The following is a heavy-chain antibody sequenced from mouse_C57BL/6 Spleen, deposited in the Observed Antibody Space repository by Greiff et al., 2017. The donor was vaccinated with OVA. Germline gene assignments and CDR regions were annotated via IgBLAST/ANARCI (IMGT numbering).Heavy chain of an antibody. V-gene: IGHV1-42*01. CDR3: ARYWDEDYAMDY. CDR2: INPSTGGT. Sequence: VQLQQSGPELVKPGASVKISCKASGYSFTGYYMNWVKQSPEKSLEWIGEINPSTGGTTYNQKFKAKATLTVDKSSSTAYMQLESLTSEDSAVYYCARYWDEDYAMDYWGQGTSVTVSS. D-gene: IGHD4-1*01. CDR1: GYSFTGYY. J-gene: IGHJ4*01.